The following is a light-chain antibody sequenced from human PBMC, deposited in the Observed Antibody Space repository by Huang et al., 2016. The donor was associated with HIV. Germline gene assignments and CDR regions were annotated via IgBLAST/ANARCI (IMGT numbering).Light chain of an antibody. J-gene: IGKJ1*01. CDR1: QSLLHSNGHNY. Sequence: DIVMVQSPASLSVTPGEAASITCRSSQSLLHSNGHNYLDGYWQKPGPSLRLLIYLGSIRASGVPDRFSGSGSGTDFTLRINRVEAGDVGIYYCMQGLQTWTFGQGTKVEI. CDR2: LGS. V-gene: IGKV2-28*01. CDR3: MQGLQTWT.